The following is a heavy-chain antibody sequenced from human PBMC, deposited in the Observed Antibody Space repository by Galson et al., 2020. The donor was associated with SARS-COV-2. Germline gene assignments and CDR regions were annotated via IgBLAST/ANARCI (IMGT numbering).Heavy chain of an antibody. V-gene: IGHV3-30*18. J-gene: IGHJ6*02. CDR2: ISYDGSNK. CDR1: GFTFSSYG. Sequence: GGSLRLSCAASGFTFSSYGMHWVRQAPGKGLEWVAVISYDGSNKYYADSVKGRFTISRDNSKNTLYLQMNSLRAEDTAVYYCAKDGIRGFVVGDYYYYYGMDVWGQGTTVTVSS. D-gene: IGHD2-15*01. CDR3: AKDGIRGFVVGDYYYYYGMDV.